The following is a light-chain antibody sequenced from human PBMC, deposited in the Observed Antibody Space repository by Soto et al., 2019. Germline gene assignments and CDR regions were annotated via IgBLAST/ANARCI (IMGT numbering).Light chain of an antibody. Sequence: DIQMTQSPSTLSASVGDRVTITCRASENIGAWLAWYQQKPGKAPKLLIYKASSLESGVPSRFSGGGSGTEFTLTISSLQPDAFETSYCQQYHIYSWTFGQGTKVDIK. CDR2: KAS. J-gene: IGKJ1*01. V-gene: IGKV1-5*03. CDR3: QQYHIYSWT. CDR1: ENIGAW.